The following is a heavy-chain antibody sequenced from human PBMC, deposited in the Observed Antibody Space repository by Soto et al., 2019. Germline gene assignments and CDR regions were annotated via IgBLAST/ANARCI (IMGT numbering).Heavy chain of an antibody. CDR3: AREVVVPAAQYYYGMDV. V-gene: IGHV3-33*01. D-gene: IGHD2-2*01. CDR1: GFTFSSYG. Sequence: ESGGGVVPPGRSLRLSCAASGFTFSSYGMHWVRQAPGKGLEWVAVIWYDGSNKYYADSVKGRFTISRDNSKNTLYLQMISLRAEDTAVYYCAREVVVPAAQYYYGMDVWGQGTTVTVSS. J-gene: IGHJ6*02. CDR2: IWYDGSNK.